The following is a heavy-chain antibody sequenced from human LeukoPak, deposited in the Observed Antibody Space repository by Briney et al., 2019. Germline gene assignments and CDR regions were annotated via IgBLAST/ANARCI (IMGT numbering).Heavy chain of an antibody. Sequence: AVQVSCKASGGTLSSYSIRWVGQAPPQGVEWMGGIIPIFGTSNYAQQSQRRVTITTNDSTSQAHMQLSTMRSEHNAVDYCSSVCGGHNKYYYYCMDVWGKGTTVTVSS. D-gene: IGHD5-18*01. CDR1: GGTLSSYS. CDR2: IIPIFGTS. CDR3: SSVCGGHNKYYYYCMDV. V-gene: IGHV1-69*05. J-gene: IGHJ6*03.